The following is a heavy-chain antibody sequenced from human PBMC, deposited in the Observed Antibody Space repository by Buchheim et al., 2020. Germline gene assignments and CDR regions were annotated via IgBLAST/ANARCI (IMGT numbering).Heavy chain of an antibody. J-gene: IGHJ4*02. CDR3: AKRRVDSSGYGWSFDY. CDR2: INSDGSGT. D-gene: IGHD3-22*01. V-gene: IGHV3-74*03. CDR1: GFTFSPYY. Sequence: EVQLVESGGGLVQPGGSLRLSCAASGFTFSPYYMHWVRQPPGKGLVWVSRINSDGSGTTYADSVKGRFTISRDNSKNTLYLQMNSLRAEDTAVYYCAKRRVDSSGYGWSFDYWGQETL.